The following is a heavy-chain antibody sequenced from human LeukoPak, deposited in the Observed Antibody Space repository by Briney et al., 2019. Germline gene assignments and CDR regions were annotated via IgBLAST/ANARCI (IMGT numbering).Heavy chain of an antibody. CDR3: ATVNNNNWFDP. V-gene: IGHV1-69*05. J-gene: IGHJ5*02. CDR1: GGTFSSYA. D-gene: IGHD1/OR15-1a*01. CDR2: IIPIFGTA. Sequence: AASVKVSCKASGGTFSSYAISWVRQAPGQGLEWMGGIIPIFGTANYAQKFQGRVTITTDESTSTAYMELSSLRSEDTAVYYCATVNNNNWFDPWGQGTLVTVSS.